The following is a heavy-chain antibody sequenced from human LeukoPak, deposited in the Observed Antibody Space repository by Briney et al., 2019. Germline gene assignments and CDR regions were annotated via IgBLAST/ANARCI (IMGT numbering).Heavy chain of an antibody. D-gene: IGHD1-26*01. CDR1: GGSFSGYY. CDR2: INHSGST. V-gene: IGHV4-34*01. J-gene: IGHJ4*02. Sequence: PSETLSLTCAVYGGSFSGYYWSWIRRPPGKGLEWIGEINHSGSTNYNPSLKSRVTISVDTSKNQFSLKLSSVTAADTAVYYCARTFGIVGATTSPSFDYWGQGTLVTVSS. CDR3: ARTFGIVGATTSPSFDY.